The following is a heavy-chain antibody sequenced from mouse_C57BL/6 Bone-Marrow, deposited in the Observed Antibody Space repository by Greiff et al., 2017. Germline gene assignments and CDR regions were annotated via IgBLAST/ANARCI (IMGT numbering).Heavy chain of an antibody. J-gene: IGHJ4*01. V-gene: IGHV1-69*01. CDR1: GYTFTSYW. D-gene: IGHD1-1*01. Sequence: QVQLQQPGAELVMPGASVKLSCKASGYTFTSYWMHWVKQRPGQGLEWIGEIDPADSYTNYNQKFKGKSTLTVDKSSSTAYMQLSSLTSEDSAVYYCARITTVVATDCAMGYWGQGTSVNVSS. CDR3: ARITTVVATDCAMGY. CDR2: IDPADSYT.